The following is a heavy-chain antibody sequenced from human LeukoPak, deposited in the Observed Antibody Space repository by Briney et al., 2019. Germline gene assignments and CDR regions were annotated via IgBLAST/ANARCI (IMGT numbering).Heavy chain of an antibody. V-gene: IGHV4-34*01. Sequence: PSETLSLTCAVYGGSFSGYYWSWIRQPPGKGLEWIGEINHSGSTNYNPSLKSRVTISVDTSKNQFSLKLSSVTDADTAVYYCARVTVLRYFDWLPDYFDYWGQGTLVTVSS. CDR3: ARVTVLRYFDWLPDYFDY. CDR2: INHSGST. J-gene: IGHJ4*02. CDR1: GGSFSGYY. D-gene: IGHD3-9*01.